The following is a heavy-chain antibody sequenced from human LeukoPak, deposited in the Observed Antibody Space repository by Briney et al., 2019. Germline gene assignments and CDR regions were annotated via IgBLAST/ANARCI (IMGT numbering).Heavy chain of an antibody. CDR2: IKQDGSEK. CDR3: ARRRCTSTSCFEDY. V-gene: IGHV3-7*01. D-gene: IGHD2-2*01. Sequence: GGSLRLSCAASGFTFSSYWMSWVRQAPGKGLEWVATIKQDGSEKYYVDSVKGRFTISRDNAKNSLYLQMDSLRAEDTVVYYCARRRCTSTSCFEDYWGQGPLVTVSS. J-gene: IGHJ4*02. CDR1: GFTFSSYW.